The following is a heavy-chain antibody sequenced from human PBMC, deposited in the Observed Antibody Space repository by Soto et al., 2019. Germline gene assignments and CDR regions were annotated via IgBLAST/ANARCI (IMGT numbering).Heavy chain of an antibody. CDR3: ARQLTESGSYHDAFDI. D-gene: IGHD1-26*01. J-gene: IGHJ3*02. Sequence: SPGKGLEWIGYIHHSGSTLYNPSFKSRVTISVDTSKNQFSLKLSSVTAADTAVYYCARQLTESGSYHDAFDIWGQGTMVTVSS. CDR2: IHHSGST. V-gene: IGHV4-30-4*01.